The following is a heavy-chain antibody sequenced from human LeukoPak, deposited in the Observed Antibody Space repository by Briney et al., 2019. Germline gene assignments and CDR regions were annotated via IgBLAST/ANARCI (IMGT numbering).Heavy chain of an antibody. Sequence: PSETPSLTCTVSGGSISSYYWSWIRQPAGKGLEWIGRIYTSGSTNYNPSLKSRVTMSVDTSENQFSLKLSSVTAADTAVYYCARAGRVHDYSLFDYWGQGTLVTVSS. CDR2: IYTSGST. V-gene: IGHV4-4*07. CDR1: GGSISSYY. J-gene: IGHJ4*02. D-gene: IGHD4-11*01. CDR3: ARAGRVHDYSLFDY.